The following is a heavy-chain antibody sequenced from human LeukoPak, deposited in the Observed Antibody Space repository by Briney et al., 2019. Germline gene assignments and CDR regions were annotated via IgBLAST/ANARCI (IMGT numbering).Heavy chain of an antibody. J-gene: IGHJ4*02. CDR3: AKEGGYNYGYLDY. V-gene: IGHV3-23*01. Sequence: GGSLRLSCAVSGFTYSIYAMSGVRQAPGKGLEGVSTISGSGDTYYVDSVKGRFTISRDNSKNTLYLQMNSLRAEDTAVYYCAKEGGYNYGYLDYWGQGTLVTVSS. CDR2: ISGSGDT. CDR1: GFTYSIYA. D-gene: IGHD5-18*01.